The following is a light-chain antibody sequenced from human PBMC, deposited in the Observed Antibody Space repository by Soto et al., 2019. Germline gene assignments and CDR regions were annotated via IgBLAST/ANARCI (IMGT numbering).Light chain of an antibody. Sequence: QSALTQPASVSGSPGQSITISCTGTSSDVGGYDYVSWYQHHPGKAPKLMIYDVSNRPSGVSNHFSASKSGNTASLTISGLQVEDEADYYCSSFSSSNTPVVFAGGTKLTVL. CDR3: SSFSSSNTPVV. J-gene: IGLJ2*01. CDR1: SSDVGGYDY. CDR2: DVS. V-gene: IGLV2-14*03.